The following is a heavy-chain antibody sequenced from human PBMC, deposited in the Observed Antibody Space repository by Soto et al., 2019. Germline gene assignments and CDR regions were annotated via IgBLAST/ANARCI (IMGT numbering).Heavy chain of an antibody. CDR2: ISGSGGST. Sequence: GGSLRLSCAASGFTFRSSAISWLRQAPGKGLEWVSAISGSGGSTYYADSVKGRFTISRDNSKNTLYLQMSSLRAEDTAVYYCARPDSGSYCGGDCYLYSWFDPWGQGTTVT. J-gene: IGHJ5*02. CDR3: ARPDSGSYCGGDCYLYSWFDP. CDR1: GFTFRSSA. V-gene: IGHV3-23*01. D-gene: IGHD2-21*02.